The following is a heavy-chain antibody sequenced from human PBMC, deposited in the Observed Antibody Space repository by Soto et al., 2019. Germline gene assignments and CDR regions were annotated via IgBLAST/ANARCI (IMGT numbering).Heavy chain of an antibody. V-gene: IGHV4-34*01. CDR2: INHSGST. CDR3: ARSVIAVAGTGFGY. CDR1: GGSFSGYY. Sequence: ASETLSLTCAVYGGSFSGYYWSWIRQPPGKGLEWIGEINHSGSTNYNPSLKSRVTISVDTSKNQFSLKLSSVTAADTAVYYCARSVIAVAGTGFGYWGQGTLVTVSS. D-gene: IGHD6-19*01. J-gene: IGHJ4*02.